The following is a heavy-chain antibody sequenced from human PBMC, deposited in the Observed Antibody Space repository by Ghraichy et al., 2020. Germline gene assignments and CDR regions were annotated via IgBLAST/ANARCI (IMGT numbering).Heavy chain of an antibody. V-gene: IGHV4-34*01. CDR1: GGSFSGYY. Sequence: SQTLSLTCAVYGGSFSGYYWSWIRQPPGKGLEWIGEINHSGSTNYNPSLKSRVTISVDTSKNQFSLKLSSVTAADTAVYYCARGGRFKYSYGYGGIDYWGQGTLVTVSS. D-gene: IGHD5-18*01. J-gene: IGHJ4*02. CDR3: ARGGRFKYSYGYGGIDY. CDR2: INHSGST.